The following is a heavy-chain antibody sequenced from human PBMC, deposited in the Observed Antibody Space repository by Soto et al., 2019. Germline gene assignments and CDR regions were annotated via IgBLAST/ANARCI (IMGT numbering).Heavy chain of an antibody. D-gene: IGHD6-19*01. CDR2: IFLNDEK. J-gene: IGHJ5*02. V-gene: IGHV2-26*01. Sequence: SGPTLVNPTETLTLTCTVSGFSLSNARMGVSWIRQPPGKALEWLAHIFLNDEKSYSTSLKSRLTISKDTSKRQVVLTMTNMDPVDTATYYCARIQGSGWYEWFDPWGQGTLVTVSS. CDR1: GFSLSNARMG. CDR3: ARIQGSGWYEWFDP.